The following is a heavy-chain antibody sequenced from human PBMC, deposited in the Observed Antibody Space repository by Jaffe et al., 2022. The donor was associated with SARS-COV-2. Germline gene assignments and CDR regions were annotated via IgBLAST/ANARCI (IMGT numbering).Heavy chain of an antibody. J-gene: IGHJ6*03. D-gene: IGHD3-22*01. CDR3: TGVPRDYYGFYYYMDV. V-gene: IGHV3-73*02. CDR1: GFSFSGSA. CDR2: IRSNAHDYAT. Sequence: EVQLVESGGGLVQPGGSLKLSCAASGFSFSGSAMHWVRQASGRGLEWVGRIRSNAHDYATGYAASVKGRFTISRDDSKNTAYLEMNSLKTEDTAVYYCTGVPRDYYGFYYYMDVWGKGTTVTVSS.